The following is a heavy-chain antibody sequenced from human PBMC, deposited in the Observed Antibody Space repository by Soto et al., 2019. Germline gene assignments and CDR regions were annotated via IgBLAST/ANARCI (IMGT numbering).Heavy chain of an antibody. CDR2: IIPVLGVT. J-gene: IGHJ6*02. V-gene: IGHV1-69*02. CDR1: GSTFSSYT. Sequence: QVQLVQSGAEVRKPGSSVEVSCMASGSTFSSYTVNWVRQAPGQGLERIGRIIPVLGVTHYARRFQGRVTITGDRSRKTAYMELASVTAEDTAVYYCARRRYCGVDCYNKFYYGMDVWGQGTTVTVSS. D-gene: IGHD2-21*02. CDR3: ARRRYCGVDCYNKFYYGMDV.